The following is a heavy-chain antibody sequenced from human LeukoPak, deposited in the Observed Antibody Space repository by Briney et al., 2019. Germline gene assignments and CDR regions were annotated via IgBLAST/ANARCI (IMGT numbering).Heavy chain of an antibody. CDR2: IYPGDSDT. V-gene: IGHV5-51*01. CDR1: GYSFTSYW. J-gene: IGHJ4*02. D-gene: IGHD3-22*01. Sequence: GESLKISCKGSGYSFTSYWIGWVRQMPGKGLEWMGIIYPGDSDTRYNPSFQGQVTISADKSISTAYLQWSSLKASDTAMYYCARRYYCDSSGYYWHFDYWGQGTLVTVSS. CDR3: ARRYYCDSSGYYWHFDY.